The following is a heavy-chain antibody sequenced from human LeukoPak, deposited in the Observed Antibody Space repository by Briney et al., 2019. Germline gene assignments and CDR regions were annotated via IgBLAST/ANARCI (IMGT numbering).Heavy chain of an antibody. CDR3: AKDMARNYYGSGRGSGYGMDV. Sequence: GGSLRLSCAASGFTFDDYAMHWVRQAPGKGLEWVSGISWNSGSIGYADSVKGRFTISRDNAKNSLYLQMNSLRAEDTALYYCAKDMARNYYGSGRGSGYGMDVWGQGTTVTVSS. V-gene: IGHV3-9*01. CDR1: GFTFDDYA. CDR2: ISWNSGSI. J-gene: IGHJ6*02. D-gene: IGHD3-10*01.